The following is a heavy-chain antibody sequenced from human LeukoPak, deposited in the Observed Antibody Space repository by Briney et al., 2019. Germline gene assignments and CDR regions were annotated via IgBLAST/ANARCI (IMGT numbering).Heavy chain of an antibody. CDR3: ARTYCSTTSCYVDS. D-gene: IGHD2-2*01. V-gene: IGHV4-59*08. Sequence: PSETLSLTCTVSGGSISSYYWSWIRQPPGKGLEWIGYIYHSGSTNYNPSLKSRVTISLDTSKNQFFLKLTSVTAADTAVYYCARTYCSTTSCYVDSWGQGTLVTVSS. J-gene: IGHJ4*02. CDR2: IYHSGST. CDR1: GGSISSYY.